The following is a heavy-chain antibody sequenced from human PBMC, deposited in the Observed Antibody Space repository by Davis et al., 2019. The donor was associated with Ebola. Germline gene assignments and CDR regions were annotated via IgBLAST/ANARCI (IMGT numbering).Heavy chain of an antibody. CDR3: ARVQVVRNALGITGSTTPDCFDY. D-gene: IGHD1-7*01. CDR2: LYSDGTT. J-gene: IGHJ4*02. Sequence: GESLKISCAASGLTVSSNYMSWVRQAPGKGLEWVSILYSDGTTYYGDSVKGRFIISRDNSRNTLYLQMNRRRAEDTAVYYCARVQVVRNALGITGSTTPDCFDYWGQGALVTVS. V-gene: IGHV3-53*01. CDR1: GLTVSSNY.